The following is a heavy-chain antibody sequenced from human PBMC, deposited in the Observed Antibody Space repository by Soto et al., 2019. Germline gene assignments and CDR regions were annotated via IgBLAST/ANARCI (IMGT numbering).Heavy chain of an antibody. CDR1: GFTFTMSA. CDR3: AAEHTLMVYYYGMDV. V-gene: IGHV1-58*01. Sequence: PVKVSCKASGFTFTMSAVQCVLRSLVQRLEWIGWIVVGSGNTNYAQKFQERVTITRDMSTSTAYMELSSLRSEDTAVYYCAAEHTLMVYYYGMDVWGQGTTVTVSS. CDR2: IVVGSGNT. J-gene: IGHJ6*02. D-gene: IGHD2-8*01.